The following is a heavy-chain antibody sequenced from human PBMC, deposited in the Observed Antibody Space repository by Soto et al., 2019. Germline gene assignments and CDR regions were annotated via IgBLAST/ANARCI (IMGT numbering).Heavy chain of an antibody. CDR2: ISYDGSNK. J-gene: IGHJ5*02. Sequence: LRLSCAASGFTFSSNAMHWVRQAPGKGLEWVAVISYDGSNKYYADSVKGRFTISRDNSKNTLYLQMNSLRAEDTAVYYCARDPHIVVVVAARGWFDPWGQGTLVTVSS. V-gene: IGHV3-30-3*01. CDR1: GFTFSSNA. CDR3: ARDPHIVVVVAARGWFDP. D-gene: IGHD2-15*01.